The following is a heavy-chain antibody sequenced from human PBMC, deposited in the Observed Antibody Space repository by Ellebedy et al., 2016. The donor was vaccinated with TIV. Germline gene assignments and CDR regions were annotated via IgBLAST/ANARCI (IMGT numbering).Heavy chain of an antibody. V-gene: IGHV4-4*07. Sequence: MPSETLSLTCTVPGGSIRPYFWSWLRQPAGKGLEWIGRIYRSGSTIYNPSLKSRVTVSVDTPKNQFSLKLTAVTAADTAVYYCARVEGRGPYNYGLDYWGQGTLVTVSS. J-gene: IGHJ4*02. CDR1: GGSIRPYF. CDR3: ARVEGRGPYNYGLDY. D-gene: IGHD5-18*01. CDR2: IYRSGST.